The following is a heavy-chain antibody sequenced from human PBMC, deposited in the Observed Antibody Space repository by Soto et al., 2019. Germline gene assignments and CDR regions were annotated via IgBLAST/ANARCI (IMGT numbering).Heavy chain of an antibody. CDR1: GYTFTSYA. CDR2: INAGNGNT. D-gene: IGHD2-2*02. V-gene: IGHV1-3*01. J-gene: IGHJ6*02. Sequence: ASVKVSCKASGYTFTSYAMHWVRQAPGQRLEWMGWINAGNGNTKYSQKFQGRVTITRDTSASTAYMELSSLRSEDTAVYYCARDHCSSTSCYKPHYYYYGMDVWGQGTTVTVSS. CDR3: ARDHCSSTSCYKPHYYYYGMDV.